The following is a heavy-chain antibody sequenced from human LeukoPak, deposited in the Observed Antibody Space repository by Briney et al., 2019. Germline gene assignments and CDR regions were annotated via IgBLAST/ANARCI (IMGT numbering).Heavy chain of an antibody. CDR2: IAHHGNNK. CDR1: GFTFSSSA. D-gene: IGHD2-8*02. J-gene: IGHJ4*02. V-gene: IGHV3-30*02. Sequence: GGSLRLSCGASGFTFSSSAMHWVRQGPGKGLEWVAYIAHHGNNKYYADSVKGRFTISRDNSKGSLYLQINSPRADDTAVYYCAKDGSWSCTDWGQGTLVRVSS. CDR3: AKDGSWSCTD.